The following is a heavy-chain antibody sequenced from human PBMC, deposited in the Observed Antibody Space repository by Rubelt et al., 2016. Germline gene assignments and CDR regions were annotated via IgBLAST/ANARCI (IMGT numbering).Heavy chain of an antibody. CDR3: AASPRAGWEAPWDF. CDR2: ISASGGDT. J-gene: IGHJ4*02. D-gene: IGHD1-26*01. Sequence: AQPGGSLRLSCAASGFTFSNHAMTWVRQAPGKGLERVSSISASGGDTYYADSVRGRLTVSRDNSQNTMFLQMNSLRAEDTAVYYCAASPRAGWEAPWDFWGQGTLVTVSS. CDR1: GFTFSNHA. V-gene: IGHV3-23*01.